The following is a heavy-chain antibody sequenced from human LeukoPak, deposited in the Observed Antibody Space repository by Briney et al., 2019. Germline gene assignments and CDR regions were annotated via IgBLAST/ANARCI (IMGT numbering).Heavy chain of an antibody. V-gene: IGHV1-2*02. CDR1: GYTFTGYY. J-gene: IGHJ4*02. CDR2: INPNSGGT. D-gene: IGHD2-2*01. Sequence: ASVKVSCKASGYTFTGYYMHWVRQAPGQGLEWMGWINPNSGGTNYAQKFQGRVTMTRDTSISTAYMELSRLRSDDTAVYYCVRDGYCSSTSCPTLGYWGQGTLVTVSS. CDR3: VRDGYCSSTSCPTLGY.